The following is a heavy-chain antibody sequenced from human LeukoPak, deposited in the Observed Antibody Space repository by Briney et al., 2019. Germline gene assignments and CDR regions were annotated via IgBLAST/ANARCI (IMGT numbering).Heavy chain of an antibody. CDR3: AKALEQETVIALDS. CDR2: ISGSGGST. Sequence: GGPLRPSCAASGFTFSTYAMSWVRQAPGKGLEWVSAISGSGGSTYYADSVKGRFTISRDNSKNTLYLQMNSLRAEDTSIYFCAKALEQETVIALDSWGQGTLVTVSS. J-gene: IGHJ4*02. D-gene: IGHD6-13*01. V-gene: IGHV3-23*01. CDR1: GFTFSTYA.